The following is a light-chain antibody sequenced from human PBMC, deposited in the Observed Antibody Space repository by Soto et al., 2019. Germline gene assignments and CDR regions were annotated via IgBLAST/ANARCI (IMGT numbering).Light chain of an antibody. CDR2: GNN. J-gene: IGLJ2*01. V-gene: IGLV1-40*01. CDR3: QSYDSNLSNSGVL. Sequence: QSVLTQPPSVSGAPGQGVTISCTGSSSNIGAGFDVHWYQQLPGRAPKLLIYGNNDRPSGVPDRFSGSTSGTSASLAITGLQAEDEADYYCQSYDSNLSNSGVLFGGGTQLTVL. CDR1: SSNIGAGFD.